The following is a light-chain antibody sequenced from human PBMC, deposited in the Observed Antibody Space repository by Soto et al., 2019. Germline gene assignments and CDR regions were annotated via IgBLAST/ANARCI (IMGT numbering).Light chain of an antibody. J-gene: IGLJ2*01. CDR2: DNN. V-gene: IGLV1-51*01. CDR1: SSNIGNNY. CDR3: GRWDNSLTAVV. Sequence: QSVLTQPPSVSAAPGQKVTISCSGSSSNIGNNYVSWYQQLPGTAPKLLIYDNNKRPSGIPDRFSGSKSGTSATLGITGLQTGDEADYYCGRWDNSLTAVVFGGGTKVSVL.